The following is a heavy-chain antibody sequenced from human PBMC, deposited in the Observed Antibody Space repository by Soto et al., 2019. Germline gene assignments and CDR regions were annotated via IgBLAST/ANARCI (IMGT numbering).Heavy chain of an antibody. Sequence: ETLSLTCTVSGGSISSYYWSWIRQPPGKGLEWIGYIHYSGSTKYNPSLKSRVTISADTSKNQFSLKLSSVTAADTAVYYCARGHYDFWSGYFATIDYWGQGTLVTVSS. CDR2: IHYSGST. V-gene: IGHV4-59*08. CDR3: ARGHYDFWSGYFATIDY. CDR1: GGSISSYY. J-gene: IGHJ4*02. D-gene: IGHD3-3*01.